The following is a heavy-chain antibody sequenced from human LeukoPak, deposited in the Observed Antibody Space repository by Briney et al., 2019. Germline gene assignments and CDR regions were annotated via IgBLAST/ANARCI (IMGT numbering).Heavy chain of an antibody. CDR3: ARGRGATSSNFDF. J-gene: IGHJ4*02. Sequence: ASVKVSFKASGYTFTGYYMHWVRQAPGQGLEWMGWINPNNGGTNYAQKFQGRVTMTRDTSISTVSMELSRLTSDDTAVYYCARGRGATSSNFDFLCQGKLVTVSS. D-gene: IGHD2-2*01. CDR1: GYTFTGYY. CDR2: INPNNGGT. V-gene: IGHV1-2*02.